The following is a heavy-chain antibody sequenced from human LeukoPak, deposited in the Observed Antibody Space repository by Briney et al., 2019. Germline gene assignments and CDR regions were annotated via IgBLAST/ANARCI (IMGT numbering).Heavy chain of an antibody. J-gene: IGHJ4*02. CDR1: GFTFSSYS. Sequence: GGSLRLSCTASGFTFSSYSMNWDRQAPGKGLEWVSYISSSGSTIYYADSVKGRFTISRDNAKNSLYLQMNSLRAEDTAVYYCARDSGDWAYYYGSGTPIDFWGQGTLVTVSS. D-gene: IGHD3-10*01. CDR3: ARDSGDWAYYYGSGTPIDF. V-gene: IGHV3-48*04. CDR2: ISSSGSTI.